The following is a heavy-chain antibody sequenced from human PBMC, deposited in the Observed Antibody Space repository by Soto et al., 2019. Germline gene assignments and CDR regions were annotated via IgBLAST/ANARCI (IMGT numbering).Heavy chain of an antibody. J-gene: IGHJ4*02. CDR3: ARDTGTYPYYFDY. V-gene: IGHV4-30-4*01. CDR2: IHHSGSI. CDR1: GGSISSGENF. D-gene: IGHD1-26*01. Sequence: LSLTCTVSGGSISSGENFWNWIRQSPGKGLEWIGYIHHSGSIYYNPSLKSRLTISVDTSKNQISLKLNSVTAADTAVYYCARDTGTYPYYFDYWGQGTLVTVSS.